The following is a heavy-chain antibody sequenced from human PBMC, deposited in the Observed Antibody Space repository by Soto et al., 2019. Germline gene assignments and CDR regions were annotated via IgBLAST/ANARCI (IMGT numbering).Heavy chain of an antibody. CDR1: VFTFSSYT. CDR2: ISSSYYI. V-gene: IGHV3-21*01. J-gene: IGHJ4*02. CDR3: ARGDVVVLTATSNFDY. Sequence: GSLRLSCAASVFTFSSYTMKWVRQAPGKGLEWVASISSSYYIKYADSVKGRFTISRDNAKNSLYLQMNSLRAEDTAVYYCARGDVVVLTATSNFDYWGQGTLVTVS. D-gene: IGHD2-21*02.